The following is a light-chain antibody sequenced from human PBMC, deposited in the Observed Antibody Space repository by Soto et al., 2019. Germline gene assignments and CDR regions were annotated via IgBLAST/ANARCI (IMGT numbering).Light chain of an antibody. CDR2: EAS. V-gene: IGKV1-5*03. CDR1: ETVEGW. CDR3: QQYSSYPYT. J-gene: IGKJ2*01. Sequence: DVQLTQSPSTVSAFVGDRVTITCRASETVEGWLAWYQQKPGKAPNLLISEASTLQSGVSSRFSGSGSETDFTLTVSSLQPADSATYYCQQYSSYPYTFGQGTRLEIK.